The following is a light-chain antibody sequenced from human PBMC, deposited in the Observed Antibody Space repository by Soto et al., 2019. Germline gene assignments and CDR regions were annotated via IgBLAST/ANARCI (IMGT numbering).Light chain of an antibody. Sequence: EIVLTQSPGTLSLSPGERATLSCRASQSVSSSYLAWYQQKPGQAPRLLIYGASSRATGIPDRFSGSGSGTDLTLTISRLEPEDFAVYYCQQYGCSPLTFGGGTKVEIK. CDR3: QQYGCSPLT. J-gene: IGKJ4*01. CDR2: GAS. CDR1: QSVSSSY. V-gene: IGKV3-20*01.